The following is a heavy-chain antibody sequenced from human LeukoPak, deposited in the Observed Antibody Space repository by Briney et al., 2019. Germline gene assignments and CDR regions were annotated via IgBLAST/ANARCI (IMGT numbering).Heavy chain of an antibody. V-gene: IGHV4-59*01. CDR1: GGSISSYY. CDR3: ARFFGELSIFDY. CDR2: IYYSGST. J-gene: IGHJ4*02. D-gene: IGHD3-3*01. Sequence: SETLSLTCTVSGGSISSYYWSWIRQPPGKGLEWIGYIYYSGSTNYNPSLKSRVTISVDTSKNQFSLKLSSVTAADTAVYYCARFFGELSIFDYWGQGTLVTVSS.